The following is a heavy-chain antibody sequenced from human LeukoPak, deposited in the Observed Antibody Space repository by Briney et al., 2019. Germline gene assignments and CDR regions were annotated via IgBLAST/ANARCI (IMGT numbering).Heavy chain of an antibody. CDR1: GGSISSGGYY. V-gene: IGHV4-31*03. J-gene: IGHJ5*02. CDR3: ARCSGGSCYWSDP. D-gene: IGHD2-15*01. Sequence: SETLSLTCTVSGGSISSGGYYWSWIRQHPGKGLEWIGYIYYSGSTYYNPSLKSRVTISVDTSKNQFSLKLSSVTAADTAVYYCARCSGGSCYWSDPWGQGTLVTVSS. CDR2: IYYSGST.